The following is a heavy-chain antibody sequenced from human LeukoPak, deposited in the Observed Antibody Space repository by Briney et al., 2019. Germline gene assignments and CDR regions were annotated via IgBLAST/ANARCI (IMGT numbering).Heavy chain of an antibody. V-gene: IGHV3-15*01. CDR3: STSRGYCSSVSCYGGY. J-gene: IGHJ4*02. CDR1: GFTFSNAW. Sequence: PGGSLRLSCAASGFTFSNAWMSWVRQAPGKGLEWVGRIKSKRDGGATDYAAPVKGRFTISRDDSKNTLHLQLSSLKAEDTAVYYCSTSRGYCSSVSCYGGYWGQGTLVTVSS. CDR2: IKSKRDGGAT. D-gene: IGHD2-15*01.